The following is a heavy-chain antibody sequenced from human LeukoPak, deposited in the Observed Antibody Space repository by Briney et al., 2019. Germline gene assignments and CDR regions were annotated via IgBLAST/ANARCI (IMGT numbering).Heavy chain of an antibody. CDR3: ARHEEEDGYNAKTIDY. J-gene: IGHJ4*02. V-gene: IGHV4-39*01. Sequence: SETLSLTCTVSGGSISSSSNYWGWVRQPPGKGLEWFGTFYSTGSTNYSHPSLKRRVNISVDTTKNQFSMKLSSVTAADTAVYYCARHEEEDGYNAKTIDYWGQGTLVTVSS. CDR1: GGSISSSSNY. CDR2: FYSTGSTN. D-gene: IGHD5-24*01.